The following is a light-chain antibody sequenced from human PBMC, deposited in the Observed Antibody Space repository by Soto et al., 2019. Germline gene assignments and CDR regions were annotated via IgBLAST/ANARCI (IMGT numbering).Light chain of an antibody. CDR2: GAS. CDR3: QQYNNWPPWT. Sequence: EIVMTQSPATLSVSPVERAPLSCRASQSVSSNLAWYQQKPGQAPRLLIYGASTRATGIPARFSGSGSGTEFTLTISSLQSEDFAVYYCQQYNNWPPWTFGQGTKV. V-gene: IGKV3-15*01. J-gene: IGKJ1*01. CDR1: QSVSSN.